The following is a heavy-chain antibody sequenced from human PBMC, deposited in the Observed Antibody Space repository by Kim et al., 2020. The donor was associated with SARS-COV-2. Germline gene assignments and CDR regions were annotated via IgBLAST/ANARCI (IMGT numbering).Heavy chain of an antibody. CDR3: ARDQGYSSNRRYIYYYMDV. CDR1: GFDLISYS. D-gene: IGHD6-19*01. CDR2: ISSDSSDI. Sequence: GGSLRLSCAASGFDLISYSMNWARQAPGKGLEWISYISSDSSDIYYADSVKGRFIISRDNAKNSLFLEMSSLRGEDTAIYYCARDQGYSSNRRYIYYYMDVWGTGTTVTVSS. V-gene: IGHV3-48*01. J-gene: IGHJ6*03.